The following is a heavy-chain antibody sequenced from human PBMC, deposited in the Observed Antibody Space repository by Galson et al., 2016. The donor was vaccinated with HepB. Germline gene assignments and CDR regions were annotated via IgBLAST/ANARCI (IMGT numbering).Heavy chain of an antibody. D-gene: IGHD3-10*01. J-gene: IGHJ6*02. CDR3: AREDRRYYRTRDDRGNYRSGNYYWDGMDV. V-gene: IGHV3-7*01. Sequence: SLRLSCAASGITFSGYWMTWVRKSPGKGLEWVANIQKDGSEKYYVDSVKGRFNISRDNARNVLYLQMNSPRVEDTAVYYCAREDRRYYRTRDDRGNYRSGNYYWDGMDVWGQGTTVTVSS. CDR1: GITFSGYW. CDR2: IQKDGSEK.